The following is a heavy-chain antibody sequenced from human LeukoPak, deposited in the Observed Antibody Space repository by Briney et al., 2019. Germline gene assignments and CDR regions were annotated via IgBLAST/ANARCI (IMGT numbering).Heavy chain of an antibody. CDR2: IWSDGSHK. Sequence: GGSLRLSCAASGFTFSNYGMHWVRQAPGKGLEWVAVIWSDGSHKYYADSVKGRFTISRDNSKKTVYLQMNSPRAEDTAVYYCARGSSRWNDGDWFDPWGQGTLVTVSS. J-gene: IGHJ5*02. CDR3: ARGSSRWNDGDWFDP. CDR1: GFTFSNYG. D-gene: IGHD1-1*01. V-gene: IGHV3-33*01.